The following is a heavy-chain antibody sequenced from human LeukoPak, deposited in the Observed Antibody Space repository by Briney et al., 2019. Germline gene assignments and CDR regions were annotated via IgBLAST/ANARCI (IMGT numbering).Heavy chain of an antibody. V-gene: IGHV4-34*01. D-gene: IGHD6-25*01. CDR1: GGSFSGYY. CDR3: ARGAEDAFDI. Sequence: SETLSLTCAVYGGSFSGYYWSWIRQPPGKGLEWIGEINHSGSTNYNPSLKSRVSISVDTSKNQFSLKLSSVTAADTAVYYCARGAEDAFDIWGQGTMVTVSS. CDR2: INHSGST. J-gene: IGHJ3*02.